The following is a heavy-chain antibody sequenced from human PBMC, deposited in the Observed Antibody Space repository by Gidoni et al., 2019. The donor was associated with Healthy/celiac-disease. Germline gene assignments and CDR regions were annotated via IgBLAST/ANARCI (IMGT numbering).Heavy chain of an antibody. D-gene: IGHD4-17*01. CDR3: ARHVFTVTNYFDY. CDR1: GGSISSSSYY. Sequence: QLQLQESGPGLVKPSETLSLTCTVSGGSISSSSYYWGWIRQPPGKGLEWIGSIYYSGSTYYNPSLKSRVTISVDTSKNQFSLKLSSVTAADTAVYYCARHVFTVTNYFDYWGQGTLVTVSS. V-gene: IGHV4-39*01. J-gene: IGHJ4*02. CDR2: IYYSGST.